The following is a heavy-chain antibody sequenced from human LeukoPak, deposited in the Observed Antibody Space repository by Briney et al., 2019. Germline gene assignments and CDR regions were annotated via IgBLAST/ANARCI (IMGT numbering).Heavy chain of an antibody. J-gene: IGHJ4*02. D-gene: IGHD2-2*01. Sequence: GGSLRLSCAASGFTFSSYAMSWVRQAPGKGLEWVSAISGSGGSTYYADSVKGRFTISRDNSKNTLYLQMNSLRAEDTAVYYCARGGYQTTTCYQFDYWGQGTLVTVSS. CDR1: GFTFSSYA. CDR3: ARGGYQTTTCYQFDY. V-gene: IGHV3-23*01. CDR2: ISGSGGST.